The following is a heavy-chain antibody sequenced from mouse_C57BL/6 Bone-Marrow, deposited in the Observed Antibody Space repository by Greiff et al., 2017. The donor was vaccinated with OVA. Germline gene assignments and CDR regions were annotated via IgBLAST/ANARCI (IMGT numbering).Heavy chain of an antibody. CDR1: GYSITSGYY. J-gene: IGHJ3*01. CDR2: ISYDGSN. CDR3: ARAYYDFWFAY. V-gene: IGHV3-6*01. D-gene: IGHD2-4*01. Sequence: VQLQQSGPGLVKPSQSLSLTCSVTGYSITSGYYWNWIRQFPGNKLEWMGYISYDGSNNYNPSLKNRISITRDTSKNQFFLKLNSVTTEDTATYYCARAYYDFWFAYWGQGTLVTVSA.